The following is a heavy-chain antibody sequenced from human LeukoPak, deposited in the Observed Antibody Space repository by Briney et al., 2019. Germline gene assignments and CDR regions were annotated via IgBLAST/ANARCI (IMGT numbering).Heavy chain of an antibody. CDR2: IYYSVST. Sequence: SETLSLNCTVSGGSISSYYWSWIRQPPGKGLEWIGYIYYSVSTNYNPSLKCRVTISVDTSKNQFSLKLSSVTAADTAVYYCARSLYYYGSGQNWFDPWGQGTLVTVSS. CDR1: GGSISSYY. D-gene: IGHD3-10*01. J-gene: IGHJ5*02. CDR3: ARSLYYYGSGQNWFDP. V-gene: IGHV4-59*01.